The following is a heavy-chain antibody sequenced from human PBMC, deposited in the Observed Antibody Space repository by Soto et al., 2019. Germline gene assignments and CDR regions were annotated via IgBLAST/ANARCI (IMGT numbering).Heavy chain of an antibody. CDR2: IWYDGSNK. CDR3: ARGNHDAGDYGRDSTFDL. Sequence: QVQLVESGGGVVQPGRSLRLSCAASGFTFSSYGMHWVRQAPGKGLEWVAVIWYDGSNKYYADSVRGRFTISRDNSKNTLYLKMNSLRAEDTAVYYCARGNHDAGDYGRDSTFDLWGQGTMVTVSS. J-gene: IGHJ3*01. D-gene: IGHD4-17*01. CDR1: GFTFSSYG. V-gene: IGHV3-33*01.